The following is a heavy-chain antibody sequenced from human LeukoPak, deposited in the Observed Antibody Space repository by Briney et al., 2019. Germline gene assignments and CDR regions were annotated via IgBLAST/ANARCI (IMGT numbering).Heavy chain of an antibody. Sequence: PGGSLRLSCAASGFTFSSFEMNWVRQAPGKGPEWVSYISTSGSIMYYADSVKGRFAVSRDNAKNSVHLQMNSLRDEDTAIYYCARGLSGRLGYWGQGTLVTVSS. CDR3: ARGLSGRLGY. J-gene: IGHJ4*02. V-gene: IGHV3-48*03. CDR1: GFTFSSFE. D-gene: IGHD6-6*01. CDR2: ISTSGSIM.